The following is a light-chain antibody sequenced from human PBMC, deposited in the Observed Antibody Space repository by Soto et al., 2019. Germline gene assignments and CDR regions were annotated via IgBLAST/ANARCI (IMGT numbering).Light chain of an antibody. J-gene: IGKJ5*01. CDR2: DAS. V-gene: IGKV1-5*01. CDR1: ESIRTW. Sequence: DIQMTQSPSTLSASIGDRVTIACRASESIRTWLAWYQHKPGKAPKFLIYDASSLESGVPSRFSGSGSGTEFTLTISSLQPDDFAVYYCQQRSNWPITFGQGTRLEIK. CDR3: QQRSNWPIT.